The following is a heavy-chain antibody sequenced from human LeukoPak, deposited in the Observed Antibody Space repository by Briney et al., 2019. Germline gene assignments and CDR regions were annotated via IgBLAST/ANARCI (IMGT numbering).Heavy chain of an antibody. CDR1: GFTFSHYS. D-gene: IGHD5-18*01. V-gene: IGHV3-48*01. Sequence: GGSLRLSCAASGFTFSHYSMNWVRQAPGKGLQWVSYISTSSSTIYYADSVKGRFTISRDNAKNSLYLQMNSLRAEDTAVYYCARGGYGPRALYYFDYWGQGTLVTVSS. J-gene: IGHJ4*02. CDR2: ISTSSSTI. CDR3: ARGGYGPRALYYFDY.